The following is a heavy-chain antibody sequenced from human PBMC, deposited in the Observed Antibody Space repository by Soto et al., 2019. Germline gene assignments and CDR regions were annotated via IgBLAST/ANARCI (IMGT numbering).Heavy chain of an antibody. CDR3: ARGPGLRGLY. D-gene: IGHD2-21*01. V-gene: IGHV4-30-2*01. Sequence: SETLSLTCDVSGGSISSASYSWSWIRQPPGKGLEWIGYIFHYGSTYYNPSPKSRVTISVDRFKSQFSLQLNSVTAADTAVYYCARGPGLRGLYWGQGALVTVSS. J-gene: IGHJ4*02. CDR1: GGSISSASYS. CDR2: IFHYGST.